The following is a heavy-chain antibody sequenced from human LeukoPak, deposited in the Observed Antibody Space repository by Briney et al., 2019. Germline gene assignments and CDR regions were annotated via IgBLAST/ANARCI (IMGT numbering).Heavy chain of an antibody. J-gene: IGHJ3*02. CDR1: GFTFSSFT. Sequence: GGSLRLSCAASGFTFSSFTMNWVRQAPGKGLEWVAAISSSSRDIFYADSVKGRFSISRDNTQNSLSLQMNSLRAEDTAVYYCARGGRDSSGYPPSRDAFDIWGQGTMVTVSS. D-gene: IGHD3-22*01. CDR2: ISSSSRDI. CDR3: ARGGRDSSGYPPSRDAFDI. V-gene: IGHV3-21*01.